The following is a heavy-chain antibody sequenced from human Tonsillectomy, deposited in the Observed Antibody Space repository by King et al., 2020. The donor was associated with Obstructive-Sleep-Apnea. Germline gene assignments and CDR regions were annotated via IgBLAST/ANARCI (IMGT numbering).Heavy chain of an antibody. J-gene: IGHJ4*02. V-gene: IGHV3-23*04. D-gene: IGHD5/OR15-5a*01. CDR3: AKDLGVYDPMGY. CDR2: ISDSGGST. Sequence: VQLVESGGGLVQPGGSLRLSCAASGFTFSSYAMSWVCQAPGKGLEWCSVISDSGGSTYCADSVKGRITSPSDNSKNTLYLQMNSLRAEDTAVYYCAKDLGVYDPMGYWGQGTLVTVSS. CDR1: GFTFSSYA.